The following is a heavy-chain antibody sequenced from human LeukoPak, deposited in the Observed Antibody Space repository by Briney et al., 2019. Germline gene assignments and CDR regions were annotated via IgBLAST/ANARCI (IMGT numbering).Heavy chain of an antibody. CDR1: GGSISSSSYY. D-gene: IGHD3-22*01. V-gene: IGHV4-61*01. Sequence: SETLSLTCTVSGGSISSSSYYWSWIRQPPGKGLEWIGYVFYSGSTNYNPSLKSRVTISVDTSKNQFSLKLSSVTAADTAVYYCARVGEKGDISDYYYYFDYWGQGTLVTVSS. CDR3: ARVGEKGDISDYYYYFDY. J-gene: IGHJ4*02. CDR2: VFYSGST.